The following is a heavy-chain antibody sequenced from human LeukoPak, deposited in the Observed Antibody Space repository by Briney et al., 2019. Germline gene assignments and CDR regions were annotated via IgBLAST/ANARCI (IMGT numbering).Heavy chain of an antibody. CDR1: GGSISSYY. J-gene: IGHJ4*02. D-gene: IGHD5-12*01. CDR2: IYHSGST. Sequence: SETLSLTCTVSGGSISSYYWSWIRQPPGKGLEWIGYIYHSGSTNYNPSLTSRVTISVDTSKNQFSLKLSSVTAADTAVYYCARDGYSGNDGLWGQGTLVTVS. V-gene: IGHV4-59*01. CDR3: ARDGYSGNDGL.